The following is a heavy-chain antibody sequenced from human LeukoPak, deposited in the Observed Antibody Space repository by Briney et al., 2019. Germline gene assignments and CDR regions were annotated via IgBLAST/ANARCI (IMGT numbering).Heavy chain of an antibody. Sequence: GASLRLSCAVSGFTFTKYAVSWVRQGPEKGLEWVSAISDRGDATYYADSVKGRFTISRDSSKNTVYLQMNSLRVEDAAVYYCVREYCNYPRNWFDSWGQGTLVTVSS. CDR3: VREYCNYPRNWFDS. V-gene: IGHV3-23*01. CDR2: ISDRGDAT. CDR1: GFTFTKYA. J-gene: IGHJ5*01. D-gene: IGHD4-11*01.